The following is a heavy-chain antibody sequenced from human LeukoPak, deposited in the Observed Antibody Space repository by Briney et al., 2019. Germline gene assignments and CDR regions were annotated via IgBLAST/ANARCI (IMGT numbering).Heavy chain of an antibody. D-gene: IGHD6-13*01. J-gene: IGHJ4*02. CDR2: ISSSSNTI. CDR1: GFTFNYFS. V-gene: IGHV3-48*02. Sequence: GGSLRLSCAASGFTFNYFSVNWVRQAPGKGLEWVSYISSSSNTIYYADSVKGRFTISRDNARNSLYLQMNSLRDEDTAVYYCARDLGPIAAAGKTFDYWGQGTLVTVSS. CDR3: ARDLGPIAAAGKTFDY.